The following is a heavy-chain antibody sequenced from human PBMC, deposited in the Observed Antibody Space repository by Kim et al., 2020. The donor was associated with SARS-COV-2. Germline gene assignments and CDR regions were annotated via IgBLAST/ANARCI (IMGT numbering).Heavy chain of an antibody. J-gene: IGHJ4*02. CDR3: AGRRYDY. D-gene: IGHD3-16*01. CDR2: NGNT. Sequence: NGNTKYSQKFQGRVTITRDTSASTIYMELSSLRSEDTAIYYCAGRRYDYWGQGTLVTVSS. V-gene: IGHV1-3*01.